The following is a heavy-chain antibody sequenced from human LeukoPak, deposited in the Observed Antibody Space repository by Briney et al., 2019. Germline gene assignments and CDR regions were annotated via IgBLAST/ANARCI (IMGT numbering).Heavy chain of an antibody. CDR1: GGTFSSYA. V-gene: IGHV1-2*02. J-gene: IGHJ4*02. D-gene: IGHD3-10*01. CDR2: IIPNSGGT. Sequence: GASVKVSCKASGGTFSSYAISWVRQAPGQGLEWMGGIIPNSGGTNYAQKFQGGVTMTRDTSISTAYMELSRLRSDDTAVYYCARAVVITMVRGEDYWGQGTLVTVSS. CDR3: ARAVVITMVRGEDY.